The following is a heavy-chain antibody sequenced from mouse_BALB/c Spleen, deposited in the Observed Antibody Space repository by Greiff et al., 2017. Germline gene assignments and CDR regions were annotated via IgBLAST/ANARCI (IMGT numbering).Heavy chain of an antibody. CDR3: ARWGNYRPFDY. CDR1: GYTFTSYW. Sequence: LVESGAELARPGASVKLSCKASGYTFTSYWMQWVRQRPGQGLEWIGAIYPGDGDTRYTQKFKGKATLTADKSSSTAYMQLSSLASEDSAVYYGARWGNYRPFDYWGEGTTRTVSS. J-gene: IGHJ2*01. D-gene: IGHD2-14*01. CDR2: IYPGDGDT. V-gene: IGHV1-87*01.